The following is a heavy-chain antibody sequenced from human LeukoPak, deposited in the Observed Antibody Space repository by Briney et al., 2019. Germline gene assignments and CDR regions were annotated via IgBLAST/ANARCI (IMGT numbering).Heavy chain of an antibody. Sequence: GGSLRLSCAASGFTFSRYWMEWVRQAPGKGLVWVSRINSDGGSTSYADSVKGRFTISRDNAKNTLYLQMNSLRAEDTAVYYCASLTNYYDGSGYGGIVFDYWGQGTLVTVSS. V-gene: IGHV3-74*01. CDR1: GFTFSRYW. D-gene: IGHD3-22*01. CDR3: ASLTNYYDGSGYGGIVFDY. CDR2: INSDGGST. J-gene: IGHJ4*02.